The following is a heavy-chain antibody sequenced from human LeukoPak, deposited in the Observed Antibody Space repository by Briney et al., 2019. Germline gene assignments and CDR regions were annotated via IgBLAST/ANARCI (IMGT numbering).Heavy chain of an antibody. CDR2: ISGSGDAT. CDR3: AKRGAPYSTSWYDAFDI. CDR1: GFTFAGYA. V-gene: IGHV3-23*01. Sequence: PGGSLRLSCAASGFTFAGYAMTWVRQAPGEGLEWVSAISGSGDATYYADSVQGRFTISTDNSKNTLYLQMNSLRAEDTAVYYCAKRGAPYSTSWYDAFDIWGRGTMVTVSS. J-gene: IGHJ3*02. D-gene: IGHD6-13*01.